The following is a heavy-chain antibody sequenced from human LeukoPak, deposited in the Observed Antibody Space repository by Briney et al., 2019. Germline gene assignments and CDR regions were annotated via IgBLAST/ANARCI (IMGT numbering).Heavy chain of an antibody. CDR1: GYTFTSYY. V-gene: IGHV1-46*01. CDR3: ARRPGSSRYYYYGMDV. D-gene: IGHD1-14*01. Sequence: ASVKVSCKASGYTFTSYYMHWVRQAPGQGLEWMGIINPSGGSTSYAQKFQGRVTMTRDTSTSTVYMELSSLRSEDTAVYYCARRPGSSRYYYYGMDVWGQGTTVTVPS. CDR2: INPSGGST. J-gene: IGHJ6*02.